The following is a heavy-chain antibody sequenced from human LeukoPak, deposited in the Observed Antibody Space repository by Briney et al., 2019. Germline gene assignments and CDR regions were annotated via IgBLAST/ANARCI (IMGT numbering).Heavy chain of an antibody. CDR3: ARHIGGGIEDMDV. CDR2: IYVTGT. J-gene: IGHJ6*03. D-gene: IGHD3-16*02. Sequence: SETLSLTCTVSGGSIGTYYWSGIRQSPGKGLEWIGYIYVTGTRYNPYLQSRVTISVDRSRIQFFLKMSSVTAADTAVDYCARHIGGGIEDMDVWGKGTKVIVSS. CDR1: GGSIGTYY. V-gene: IGHV4-59*08.